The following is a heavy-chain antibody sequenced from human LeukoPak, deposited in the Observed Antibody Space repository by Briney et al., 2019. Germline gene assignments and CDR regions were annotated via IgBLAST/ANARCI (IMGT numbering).Heavy chain of an antibody. CDR1: GFTFSSYG. D-gene: IGHD4-17*01. V-gene: IGHV3-30*02. J-gene: IGHJ4*02. CDR2: IRYDGSNK. Sequence: GGSLRLSCAASGFTFSSYGMHWVRQAPGKGLEWVAFIRYDGSNKYYADSVKGRFTISRDNSKNTLYLQMNSLRAEDTALYYCAKGTTVTTWFNSWGQGTLVTVSS. CDR3: AKGTTVTTWFNS.